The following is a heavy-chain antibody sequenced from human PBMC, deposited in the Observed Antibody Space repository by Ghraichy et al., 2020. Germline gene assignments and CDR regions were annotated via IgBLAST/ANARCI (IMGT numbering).Heavy chain of an antibody. CDR1: GFTFSTYA. CDR3: AKEKGTYFGFFDY. CDR2: ISGSGGST. J-gene: IGHJ4*02. V-gene: IGHV3-23*01. D-gene: IGHD2/OR15-2a*01. Sequence: LSLTCAASGFTFSTYAMSWVRQAPGKGLEWVSTISGSGGSTYYADSVKGRFTISRDNSKNTLYLQMNSLRAEETAIYYCAKEKGTYFGFFDYWGQGTLVTVSS.